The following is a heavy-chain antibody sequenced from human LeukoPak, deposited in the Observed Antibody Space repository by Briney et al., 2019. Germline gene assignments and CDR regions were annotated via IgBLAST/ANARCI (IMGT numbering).Heavy chain of an antibody. CDR3: ARARGGYDLDY. D-gene: IGHD5-12*01. CDR1: GFTFSSYW. CDR2: IKQDGGEK. V-gene: IGHV3-7*01. Sequence: PGGSLRLSCAASGFTFSSYWMSWVRQAPGKGLEWVANIKQDGGEKYYVESVKGRFTISRDNVKNSLYLQMNSLRVEDTAVYYRARARGGYDLDYWGQGTLVTVSS. J-gene: IGHJ4*02.